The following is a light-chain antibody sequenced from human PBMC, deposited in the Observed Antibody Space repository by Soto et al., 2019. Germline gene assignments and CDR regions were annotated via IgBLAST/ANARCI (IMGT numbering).Light chain of an antibody. Sequence: DIVMTPSPDSLAVSLGERATIKCKSSQSVLYSTNNNNYLAWYQQKPGQPPKLLIYWAGTRESEVPDRYSGRGSGTDFTLTISSLQAADVAVYYCQQYFITPLSFGGGTNVDIK. CDR1: QSVLYSTNNNNY. J-gene: IGKJ4*01. V-gene: IGKV4-1*01. CDR3: QQYFITPLS. CDR2: WAG.